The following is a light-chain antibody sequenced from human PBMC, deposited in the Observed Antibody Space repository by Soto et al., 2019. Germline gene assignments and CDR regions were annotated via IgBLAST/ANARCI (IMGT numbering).Light chain of an antibody. CDR2: GAS. Sequence: IIMTQSPATLSVSPGERVTFSCRASQSVSTNLAWYQQKPGQAPRLLIYGASTRATHIPDRFSGSGSETEFTLTVTSLLSEDFAIYYCQQYYDWPLVTFGGGTRVEI. CDR3: QQYYDWPLVT. CDR1: QSVSTN. V-gene: IGKV3-15*01. J-gene: IGKJ4*01.